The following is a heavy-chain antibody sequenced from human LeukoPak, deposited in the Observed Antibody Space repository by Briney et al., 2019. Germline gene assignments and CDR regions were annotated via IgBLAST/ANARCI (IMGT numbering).Heavy chain of an antibody. CDR1: GYAFTNNG. J-gene: IGHJ4*02. Sequence: GASVKVSCKTSGYAFTNNGISWVRQAPGQGLEWMGWISAYSGNTNYAQKLRGRVTMTTDTSTSTAYMELRSLRSDDTAVYYCARDPHEFSSGWSHFDYWGQGTLVTVSS. D-gene: IGHD6-19*01. V-gene: IGHV1-18*01. CDR3: ARDPHEFSSGWSHFDY. CDR2: ISAYSGNT.